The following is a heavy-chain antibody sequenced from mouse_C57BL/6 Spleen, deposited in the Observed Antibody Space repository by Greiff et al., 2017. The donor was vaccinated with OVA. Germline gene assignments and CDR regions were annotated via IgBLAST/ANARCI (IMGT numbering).Heavy chain of an antibody. J-gene: IGHJ1*03. CDR1: GYSITSGYY. D-gene: IGHD1-1*01. Sequence: VQLKESGPGLVKPSQSLSLTCSVTGYSITSGYYWNWIRQFPGNKLEWMGYISYDGSNNYNPSLKNRISITRDTSKNQFFLKLNSVTTEDTATYYCAREGYYYGSSYWYFDVWGTGTTVTVSS. CDR3: AREGYYYGSSYWYFDV. V-gene: IGHV3-6*01. CDR2: ISYDGSN.